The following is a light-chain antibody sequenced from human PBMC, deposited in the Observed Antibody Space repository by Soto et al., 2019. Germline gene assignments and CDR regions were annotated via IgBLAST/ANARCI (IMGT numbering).Light chain of an antibody. Sequence: EIVLTQSPGTLSLSPGERATLSCRASQSVSSSYLAWYQQKPGQAPRLLIYGASSRATGIPDRFSGSGSGTDFTLTISRLEPEDFVLYYCQQYSSFPLTFGGGTKVEIK. J-gene: IGKJ4*01. V-gene: IGKV3-20*01. CDR3: QQYSSFPLT. CDR1: QSVSSSY. CDR2: GAS.